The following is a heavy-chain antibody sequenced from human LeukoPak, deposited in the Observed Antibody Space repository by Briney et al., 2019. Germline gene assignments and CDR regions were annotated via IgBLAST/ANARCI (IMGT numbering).Heavy chain of an antibody. D-gene: IGHD2-15*01. CDR2: IYYSGST. V-gene: IGHV4-59*08. Sequence: SETLSLTCTVSGGSINSYYWSWIRQPPGKGLEWIGYIYYSGSTEYNPSLKSRVTISVDTSKNQFSLKLSSVTAADTAVYYCARRNSRIATYDYWGQGTLVTVSS. CDR1: GGSINSYY. J-gene: IGHJ4*02. CDR3: ARRNSRIATYDY.